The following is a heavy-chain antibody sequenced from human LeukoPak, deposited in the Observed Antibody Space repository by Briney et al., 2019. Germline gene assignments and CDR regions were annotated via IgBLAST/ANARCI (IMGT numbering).Heavy chain of an antibody. Sequence: QTGGSLRLSCTASGFTFGDYAMSWVRQAPGKGLEWVGFIRSKAFGGTAEYAASVKDRFTISRDDPKSIAYLQMNSLKTEDPAVYYCTRILHDSSGLRFDPWGQGTLVTVSS. D-gene: IGHD3-22*01. V-gene: IGHV3-49*04. CDR2: IRSKAFGGTA. CDR1: GFTFGDYA. CDR3: TRILHDSSGLRFDP. J-gene: IGHJ5*02.